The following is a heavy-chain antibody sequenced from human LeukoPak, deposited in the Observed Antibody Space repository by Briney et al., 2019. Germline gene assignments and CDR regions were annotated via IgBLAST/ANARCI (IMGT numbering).Heavy chain of an antibody. CDR2: IIPIFGTA. D-gene: IGHD3-22*01. CDR1: GGTFSSYA. CDR3: ARGGNYYDSNWFDP. J-gene: IGHJ5*02. Sequence: GSSVKVSCKASGGTFSSYAISWVRQAPGQGLEWMGGIIPIFGTANYAQKFQGRVTITTDESTSTAYMELSSLRSEDTAVYYCARGGNYYDSNWFDPWGRGTLVTVSS. V-gene: IGHV1-69*05.